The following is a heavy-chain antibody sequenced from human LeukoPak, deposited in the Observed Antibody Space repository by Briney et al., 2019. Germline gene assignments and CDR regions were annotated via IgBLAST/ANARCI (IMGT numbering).Heavy chain of an antibody. CDR3: ARPYSSSWYRAFDI. V-gene: IGHV3-48*03. D-gene: IGHD6-13*01. CDR1: GFTFSSYE. CDR2: ISSSGSTI. J-gene: IGHJ3*02. Sequence: GGSLRLPCAASGFTFSSYEMNWVRQAPGKGLEWVSYISSSGSTIYYADSVKGRFTISRDNAKNSLYLQMNSLRAEDTAVYYCARPYSSSWYRAFDIWGQGTMVTVSS.